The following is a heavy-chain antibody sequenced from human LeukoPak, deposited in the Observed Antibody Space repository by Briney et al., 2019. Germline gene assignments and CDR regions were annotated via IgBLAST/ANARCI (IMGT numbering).Heavy chain of an antibody. CDR3: AKDERYSSSWRTNWFDP. Sequence: ASVKVSCKASGYTFTSYGISWVRHAPGQGLEWMGWISAYNGNTNYAQKLQGRVTMTTDTSTSTAYMELRSLRSDDTAVDYCAKDERYSSSWRTNWFDPWGQGTLVTVSS. V-gene: IGHV1-18*01. J-gene: IGHJ5*02. CDR1: GYTFTSYG. D-gene: IGHD6-13*01. CDR2: ISAYNGNT.